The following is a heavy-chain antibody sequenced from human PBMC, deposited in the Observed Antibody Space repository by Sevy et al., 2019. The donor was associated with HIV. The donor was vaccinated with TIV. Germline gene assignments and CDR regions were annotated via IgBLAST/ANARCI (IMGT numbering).Heavy chain of an antibody. V-gene: IGHV1-69*13. Sequence: ASVNVSCKISGGTFGSYTINWVREAPGQGLEWMGGIVPIFGKENYQQKFQGRVTITVDGSRKTAFMDLSSLTSDDTAVYFCARGSLYNGGELGTDYLDSWGQGTLVTVSS. J-gene: IGHJ4*02. CDR2: IVPIFGKE. CDR3: ARGSLYNGGELGTDYLDS. D-gene: IGHD3-16*01. CDR1: GGTFGSYT.